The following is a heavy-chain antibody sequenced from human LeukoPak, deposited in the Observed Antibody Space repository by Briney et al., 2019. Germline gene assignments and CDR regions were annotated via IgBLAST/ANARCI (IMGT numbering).Heavy chain of an antibody. D-gene: IGHD6-19*01. CDR3: ARGGWYPESFQH. Sequence: SDTLSLTCTVSGGSISSYYWNWIRQPPGKGLEWIGYIYYSGSTNYNPSLKSRVTISVDTSKNQFSLKLSSVTAADTDVYYCARGGWYPESFQHWGQGALVTVSS. V-gene: IGHV4-59*07. J-gene: IGHJ1*01. CDR2: IYYSGST. CDR1: GGSISSYY.